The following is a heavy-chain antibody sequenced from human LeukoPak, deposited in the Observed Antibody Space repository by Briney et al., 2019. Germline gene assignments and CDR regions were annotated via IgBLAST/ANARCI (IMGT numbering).Heavy chain of an antibody. CDR1: GGTFSSYA. CDR3: AIEDVNVWGSLDY. CDR2: IIPILGIA. V-gene: IGHV1-69*04. Sequence: ASVKVSCKASGGTFSSYAISWVRQAPGQGLEWMGRIIPILGIANYAQKFQGRVTITADKSTSTAYMELSSLRSEDTAVYYCAIEDVNVWGSLDYWGQGTLVTVSS. D-gene: IGHD3-16*01. J-gene: IGHJ4*02.